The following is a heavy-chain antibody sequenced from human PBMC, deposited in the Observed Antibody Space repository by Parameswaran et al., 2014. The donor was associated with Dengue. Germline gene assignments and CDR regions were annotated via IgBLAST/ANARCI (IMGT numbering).Heavy chain of an antibody. Sequence: WVRQAPGQGPEWMGWINPNSGGTNYPQKLQGRVTMTRDTSISTAYMELSSLTSDDTAVYYCARERYTSDWYGYWGQGTLVTVSS. D-gene: IGHD6-13*01. V-gene: IGHV1-2*02. CDR3: ARERYTSDWYGY. CDR2: INPNSGGT. J-gene: IGHJ4*02.